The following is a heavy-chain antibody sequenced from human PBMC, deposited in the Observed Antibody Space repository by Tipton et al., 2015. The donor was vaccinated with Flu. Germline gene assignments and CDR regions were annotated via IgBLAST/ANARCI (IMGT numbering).Heavy chain of an antibody. V-gene: IGHV4-39*01. CDR1: GGSISGSAYY. CDR3: ARLETCDSSGLSGGNWFDP. J-gene: IGHJ5*02. Sequence: TLSLTCTVSGGSISGSAYYWGWIRQPPGRGLEWIGSIFYSGSTYYNPSPKSRVSISVDTSKNQFSLKLSSVTAADTAVYYCARLETCDSSGLSGGNWFDPWGRGTLVTVSS. CDR2: IFYSGST. D-gene: IGHD3-22*01.